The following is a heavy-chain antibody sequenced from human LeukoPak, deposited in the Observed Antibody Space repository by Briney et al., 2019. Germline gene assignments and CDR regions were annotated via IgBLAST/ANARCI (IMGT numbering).Heavy chain of an antibody. CDR1: GFTFSSYA. Sequence: PGGSLRLSCAASGFTFSSYAMSWVRQAPGKGLEWVSAISGSGGSTYYADSVKGRFTISRDNSKNTLYLQMNSLGAEDTAVYYCAKEGPRRYYDYVWGSYRPLYFDYWGQGTLVTVSS. D-gene: IGHD3-16*02. CDR3: AKEGPRRYYDYVWGSYRPLYFDY. V-gene: IGHV3-23*01. CDR2: ISGSGGST. J-gene: IGHJ4*02.